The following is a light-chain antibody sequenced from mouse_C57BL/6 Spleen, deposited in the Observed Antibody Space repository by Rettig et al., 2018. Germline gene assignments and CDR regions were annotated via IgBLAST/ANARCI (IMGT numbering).Light chain of an antibody. CDR3: QHHYGTPTWT. CDR1: ENIYSY. Sequence: DIQMTQSPASLSASVGETVTITCRASENIYSYLAWYQQKQGKSPQLLVYNAKTLAEGVPSRFSGSGSGTQFSLKINSLQPEDFGSYYCQHHYGTPTWTFGGGTKLEIK. V-gene: IGKV12-44*01. J-gene: IGKJ1*01. CDR2: NAK.